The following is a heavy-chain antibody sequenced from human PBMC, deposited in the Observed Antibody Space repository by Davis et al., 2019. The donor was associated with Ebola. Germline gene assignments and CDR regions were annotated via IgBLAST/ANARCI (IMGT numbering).Heavy chain of an antibody. J-gene: IGHJ4*02. CDR1: GYNFANYW. V-gene: IGHV5-51*01. D-gene: IGHD3-3*01. CDR2: IYLADSDT. Sequence: GESLKIPCQGSGYNFANYWFGWVRQKPGEGLEWMGTIYLADSDTRYSPSFQGQVTISADKSTNTAYLHWSSLQVSDSAMYYCTRPYWSGGDDGGDYWGRGTLITVSS. CDR3: TRPYWSGGDDGGDY.